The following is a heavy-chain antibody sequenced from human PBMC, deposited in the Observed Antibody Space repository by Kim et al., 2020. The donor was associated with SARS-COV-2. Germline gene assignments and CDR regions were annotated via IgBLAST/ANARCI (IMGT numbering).Heavy chain of an antibody. D-gene: IGHD3-10*01. CDR1: GFTFSSYG. Sequence: GGSLRLSCAASGFTFSSYGMHWVRQAPGKGLEWVAVISYDGSNKYYADSVKGRFTISRDNSKNTLYLQMNSLRAEDTAVYYCARPLGFGELSFDYWGQGTLVTVSS. V-gene: IGHV3-33*05. CDR2: ISYDGSNK. CDR3: ARPLGFGELSFDY. J-gene: IGHJ4*02.